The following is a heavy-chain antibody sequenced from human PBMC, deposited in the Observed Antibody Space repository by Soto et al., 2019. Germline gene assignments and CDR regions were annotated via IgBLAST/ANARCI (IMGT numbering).Heavy chain of an antibody. CDR2: INSDGSST. CDR1: GFTFSSYW. V-gene: IGHV3-74*01. J-gene: IGHJ6*03. CDR3: ARDDYYYYYMDV. Sequence: EVQLVESGGGLVQPGGSLRLSCAASGFTFSSYWMHWVRQAPGKGLVWVSRINSDGSSTSYADSVKGRFTISSDNAKNKLYLHMNCLRAEDTAVYYCARDDYYYYYMDVWGKGTTVTVSS.